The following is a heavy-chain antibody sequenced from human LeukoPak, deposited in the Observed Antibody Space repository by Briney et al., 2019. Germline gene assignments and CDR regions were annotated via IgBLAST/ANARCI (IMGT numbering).Heavy chain of an antibody. CDR3: ARDGSQDRYYYSGMDV. CDR1: GGSISSYY. V-gene: IGHV4-59*01. D-gene: IGHD1-26*01. J-gene: IGHJ6*04. CDR2: IYYSGST. Sequence: PSETLSLTCTVSGGSISSYYWSWIRQPPGKGLEWIGYIYYSGSTNYNPSLKSRVTISVDTSKNQFSLKLTSVTAADTAVYYCARDGSQDRYYYSGMDVWGKGTTVTVAS.